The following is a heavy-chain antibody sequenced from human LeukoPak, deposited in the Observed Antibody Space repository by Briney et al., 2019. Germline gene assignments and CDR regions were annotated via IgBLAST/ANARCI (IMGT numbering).Heavy chain of an antibody. V-gene: IGHV1-46*01. CDR2: INPSGGST. J-gene: IGHJ4*02. Sequence: ASVKVSCKAFGYTFTSNYMHWVRQAPGQGLEWMGIINPSGGSTSYAQKFQGRVTMTRDTSTSTVYMELSSLRSEDTAVYYCARAGKLERRPLPLDYWGQGTLVTVSS. D-gene: IGHD1-1*01. CDR1: GYTFTSNY. CDR3: ARAGKLERRPLPLDY.